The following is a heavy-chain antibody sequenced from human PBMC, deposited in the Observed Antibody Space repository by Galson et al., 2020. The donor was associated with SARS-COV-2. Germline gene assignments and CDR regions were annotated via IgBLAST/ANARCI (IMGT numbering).Heavy chain of an antibody. J-gene: IGHJ4*02. CDR1: GGSISSGGYY. CDR3: ARGRNCSGGSCSYFDY. D-gene: IGHD2-15*01. Sequence: SETLSLTCTVSGGSISSGGYYWSWIRQHPGKGLEWIGYIYYSGSTYYNPSLKSRVTISVDTSKNQFSLKLSSLTAADTAVYYCARGRNCSGGSCSYFDYWGQGTLVTVSS. V-gene: IGHV4-31*03. CDR2: IYYSGST.